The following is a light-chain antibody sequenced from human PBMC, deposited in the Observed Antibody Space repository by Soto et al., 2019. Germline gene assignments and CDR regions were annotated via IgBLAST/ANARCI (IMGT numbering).Light chain of an antibody. CDR3: QHYYDYSWT. V-gene: IGKV1-5*03. CDR1: QSISNW. J-gene: IGKJ1*01. Sequence: DIQMTQSPSTLSASVGDRVTITCRASQSISNWLAWFQQKPGKAPKLLIYKASNLESGVPSTFSGSASGTEFTLTISSPQPDDFATYYCQHYYDYSWTFGQGTKVEIK. CDR2: KAS.